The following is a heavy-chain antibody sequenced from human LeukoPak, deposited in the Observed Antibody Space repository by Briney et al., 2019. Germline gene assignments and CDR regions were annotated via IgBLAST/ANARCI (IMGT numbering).Heavy chain of an antibody. V-gene: IGHV3-30-3*01. Sequence: PGGSLRLSCAASGFTFSSYAMHWVRQAPGKGLEWVAVISYDGSNKYYADSVKGRFTISRDNSKNTLYLQMNSLRAEDTAVYYCARVIPVPAANLYGMDVWGQGTTVTVSS. J-gene: IGHJ6*02. CDR3: ARVIPVPAANLYGMDV. D-gene: IGHD2-2*01. CDR1: GFTFSSYA. CDR2: ISYDGSNK.